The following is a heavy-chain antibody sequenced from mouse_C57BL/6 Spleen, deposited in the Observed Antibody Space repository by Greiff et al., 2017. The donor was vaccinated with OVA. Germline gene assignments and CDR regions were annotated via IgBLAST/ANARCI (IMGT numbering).Heavy chain of an antibody. CDR2: IDPSDSET. J-gene: IGHJ1*03. D-gene: IGHD1-1*01. Sequence: QVQLQQSGAELVRPGSSVKLSCKASGYTFTSYWMHWVKQRPIQGLEWIGNIDPSDSETHYNQKFKDKATLTVDKSSSTAYMQLSSLTSEDSAVYYCSRDYGSSRYFDVWGTGTTVTVSS. CDR3: SRDYGSSRYFDV. CDR1: GYTFTSYW. V-gene: IGHV1-52*01.